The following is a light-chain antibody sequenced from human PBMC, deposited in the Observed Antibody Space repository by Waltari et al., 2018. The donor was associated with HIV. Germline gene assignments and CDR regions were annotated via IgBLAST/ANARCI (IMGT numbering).Light chain of an antibody. CDR2: LNSDGSH. J-gene: IGLJ3*02. CDR3: QTWGAGILV. V-gene: IGLV4-69*01. Sequence: QLVLTQSPSASASLGASVKLTCTLSGGHSNYAIAWHQQQPEKGPRDLMKLNSDGSHSKGDGSPDRFPGSSSGPERYLTISSLRSEDEGDYYCQTWGAGILVFGGGTKLTVL. CDR1: GGHSNYA.